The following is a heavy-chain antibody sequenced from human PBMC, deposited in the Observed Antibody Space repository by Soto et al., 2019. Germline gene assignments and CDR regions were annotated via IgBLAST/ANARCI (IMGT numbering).Heavy chain of an antibody. D-gene: IGHD2-21*02. CDR2: IYYSGSA. J-gene: IGHJ5*02. CDR1: GGSISSGDYY. Sequence: QVQLQESGPGLVKPSQTLSLTCTVSGGSISSGDYYWSWIRQPPGKGLEWIGYIYYSGSAYYNPSLKSRVTISVDTSKNQFSLKLSSVTAADTAVYYCARAMVVTQNWFDPWGQGTLVTVSS. V-gene: IGHV4-30-4*01. CDR3: ARAMVVTQNWFDP.